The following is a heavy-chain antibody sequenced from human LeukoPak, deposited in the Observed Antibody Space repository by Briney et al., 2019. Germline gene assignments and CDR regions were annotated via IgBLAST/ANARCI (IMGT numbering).Heavy chain of an antibody. CDR2: ISGSGGST. Sequence: HPGGSLRLSCAASGFTFSSYAMSWVRQAPGKGLEWVSAISGSGGSTYYADSVKGRFTISRDNSKNTLYLQMNSLRAEDTAVYYCAKDRWGYFGTNWFDPWGQGTLVTVSS. D-gene: IGHD3-9*01. J-gene: IGHJ5*02. CDR1: GFTFSSYA. V-gene: IGHV3-23*01. CDR3: AKDRWGYFGTNWFDP.